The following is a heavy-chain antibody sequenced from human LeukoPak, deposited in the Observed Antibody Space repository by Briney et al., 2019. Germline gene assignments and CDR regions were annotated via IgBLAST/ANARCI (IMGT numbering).Heavy chain of an antibody. CDR2: IYHSGST. D-gene: IGHD2-15*01. Sequence: SETLSLTCTVSGGSISSGGYYWSWIRQPPGKGLEWIGYIYHSGSTYYNPSLKSRVTISVDRSKNQFSLKLSSVTAADTAVYYCARSYERGYDYWGQGTLVTVSS. V-gene: IGHV4-30-2*01. CDR3: ARSYERGYDY. J-gene: IGHJ4*02. CDR1: GGSISSGGYY.